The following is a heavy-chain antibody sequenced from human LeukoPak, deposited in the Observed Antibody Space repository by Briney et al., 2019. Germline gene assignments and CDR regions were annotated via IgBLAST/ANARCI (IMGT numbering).Heavy chain of an antibody. Sequence: PGGXLRLSCAAPGFTFDDYGMSWVRQAPGKGLEWVSAINWNGGSTVYADSVKGGFTISRDNAKNSLYLLMNSLRAEDTAFYYCARAGCSSTSCYHYWGQGTLVTVSS. CDR2: INWNGGST. J-gene: IGHJ4*02. CDR3: ARAGCSSTSCYHY. CDR1: GFTFDDYG. V-gene: IGHV3-20*04. D-gene: IGHD2-2*01.